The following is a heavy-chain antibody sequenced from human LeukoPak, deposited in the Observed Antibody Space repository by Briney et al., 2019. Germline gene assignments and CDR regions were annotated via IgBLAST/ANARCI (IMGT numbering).Heavy chain of an antibody. J-gene: IGHJ4*02. V-gene: IGHV4-39*01. Sequence: PSETLSLTCTVSGGSISSSNYYWGWIRQPPGKGLEWIGTIYYSGTTYYNPSLESRVTISEDTSKNQFSLKLSSVTAADTAVYYCARHRGYDFYYFDYWGQGTLVTVSS. CDR1: GGSISSSNYY. D-gene: IGHD5-12*01. CDR3: ARHRGYDFYYFDY. CDR2: IYYSGTT.